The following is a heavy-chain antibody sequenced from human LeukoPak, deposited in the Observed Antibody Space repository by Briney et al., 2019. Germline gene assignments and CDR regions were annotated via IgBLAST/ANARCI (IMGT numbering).Heavy chain of an antibody. D-gene: IGHD6-13*01. CDR1: GYTLTELS. J-gene: IGHJ4*02. Sequence: GASVKVSCKVSGYTLTELSMHWVRQAPGKGLEWMGGFDPEDGETIYAQKFQGRVTMTEDTSTDTAYMELSSLRSEDTAVYYCATAVGEVAAAGYEFDYWGQGTLVTVSS. CDR3: ATAVGEVAAAGYEFDY. CDR2: FDPEDGET. V-gene: IGHV1-24*01.